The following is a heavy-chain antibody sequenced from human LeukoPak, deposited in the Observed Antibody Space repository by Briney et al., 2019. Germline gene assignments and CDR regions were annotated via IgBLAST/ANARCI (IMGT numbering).Heavy chain of an antibody. CDR3: ARHGRIQLWFKGGVDY. Sequence: SETLSRTCAVYGGSFSGYYLSWIRQPPAKGLEWIGEINHSGSTNYNPSLKSRVTISVDTSKNQFSLKLSSVTAADTAVYYCARHGRIQLWFKGGVDYWGQGTLVTVSS. V-gene: IGHV4-34*01. J-gene: IGHJ4*02. CDR1: GGSFSGYY. D-gene: IGHD5-18*01. CDR2: INHSGST.